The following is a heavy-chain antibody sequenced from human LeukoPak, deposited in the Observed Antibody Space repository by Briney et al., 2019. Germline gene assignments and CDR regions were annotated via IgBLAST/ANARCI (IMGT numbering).Heavy chain of an antibody. J-gene: IGHJ6*02. CDR3: ARRHYYDSSGYYYVSYYGMDV. Sequence: ASVKVSCTASGYTFTGYYMHWVRQAPGQGLEWMGWINPNSGGTNYAQKFQGRVTMTRDTSISTAYMELSRLRPDDTAVYYCARRHYYDSSGYYYVSYYGMDVWGQGTTVTVSS. CDR2: INPNSGGT. V-gene: IGHV1-2*02. D-gene: IGHD3-22*01. CDR1: GYTFTGYY.